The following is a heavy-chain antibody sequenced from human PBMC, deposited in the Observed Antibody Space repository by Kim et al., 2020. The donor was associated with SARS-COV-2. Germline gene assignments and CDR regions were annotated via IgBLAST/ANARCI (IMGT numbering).Heavy chain of an antibody. CDR1: GFTFSSYG. Sequence: GGSLRLSCAASGFTFSSYGMHWVRQAPGKGLEWVAVISYDGSNKYYADSVKGRFTISRDNSKNTLYLQMNSLRAEDTAVYYCAKGGGYEPLGYWGQGTLVTVSS. CDR2: ISYDGSNK. J-gene: IGHJ4*02. CDR3: AKGGGYEPLGY. D-gene: IGHD5-12*01. V-gene: IGHV3-30*18.